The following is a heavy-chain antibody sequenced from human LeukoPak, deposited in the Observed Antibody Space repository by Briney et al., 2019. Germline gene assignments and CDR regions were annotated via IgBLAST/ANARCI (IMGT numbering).Heavy chain of an antibody. D-gene: IGHD3-3*01. CDR2: ISYDGSNK. CDR3: ARNKDYDFWSGSLTDY. V-gene: IGHV3-30-3*01. J-gene: IGHJ4*02. CDR1: GFTFSNYA. Sequence: PGGSLRLSCAASGFTFSNYAIHWVRQTPGRGLEWVAVISYDGSNKYYADSVKGRFTISRDNFKNTLYLQMNSLRAEDTAVYYCARNKDYDFWSGSLTDYWGQGTLVTVSS.